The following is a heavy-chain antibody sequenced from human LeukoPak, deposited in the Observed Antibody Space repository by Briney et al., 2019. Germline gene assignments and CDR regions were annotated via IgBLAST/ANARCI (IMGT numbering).Heavy chain of an antibody. CDR3: AKVLYGSATFNDAFDI. D-gene: IGHD3-10*01. CDR2: ISGSGGST. J-gene: IGHJ3*02. Sequence: GGSLRLSCAASGFTFSSYAMSWVRQAPGEGLEWVSAISGSGGSTYYADSVKGRFTISRDNSKNTLYLQMNSLRAEDTAVYYCAKVLYGSATFNDAFDIWGQGTMVTVSS. V-gene: IGHV3-23*01. CDR1: GFTFSSYA.